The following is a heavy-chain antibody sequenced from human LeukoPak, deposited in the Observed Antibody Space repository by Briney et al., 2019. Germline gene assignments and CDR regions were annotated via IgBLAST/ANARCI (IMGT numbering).Heavy chain of an antibody. J-gene: IGHJ5*02. CDR3: ARDTTDWFDP. Sequence: SETLSLTCTVSGGSISSGSYYWSWIRQPAGKGLEWIGRIYTSGSTNYNPSLKSRVTMSVDTSENQFSLKLSSVTAADTAVYYCARDTTDWFDPWGQGTLVTVSS. CDR2: IYTSGST. CDR1: GGSISSGSYY. V-gene: IGHV4-61*02. D-gene: IGHD1-1*01.